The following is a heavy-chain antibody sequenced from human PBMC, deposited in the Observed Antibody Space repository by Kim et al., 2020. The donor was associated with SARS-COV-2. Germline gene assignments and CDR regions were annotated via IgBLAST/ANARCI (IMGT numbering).Heavy chain of an antibody. CDR3: ARDSGSSGNSYYFDS. V-gene: IGHV4-59*01. D-gene: IGHD3-10*01. J-gene: IGHJ4*02. CDR2: ISYGGST. CDR1: GGSTGRYF. Sequence: SETLSLTCSISGGSTGRYFWTWIRQPPGKGPEWIGHISYGGSTNSNPALKSRVTISVDASKNQISLKMTAVTAADTAVYYCARDSGSSGNSYYFDSWGQRILVAVSS.